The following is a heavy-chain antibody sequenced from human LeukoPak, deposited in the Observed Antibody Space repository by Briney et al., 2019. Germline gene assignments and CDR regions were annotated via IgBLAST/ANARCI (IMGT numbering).Heavy chain of an antibody. CDR3: ATGYCSSTSCYEIDY. D-gene: IGHD2-2*01. J-gene: IGHJ4*02. V-gene: IGHV3-30*03. Sequence: PGGSLRLSCAASGFTFSSYSMNWVRQAPGKGLEWVAVISYDGSNKYYADSVKGRFTISRDNSKNTLYLQMNSLRAEDTAVYYCATGYCSSTSCYEIDYWGQGTLVTVSS. CDR2: ISYDGSNK. CDR1: GFTFSSYS.